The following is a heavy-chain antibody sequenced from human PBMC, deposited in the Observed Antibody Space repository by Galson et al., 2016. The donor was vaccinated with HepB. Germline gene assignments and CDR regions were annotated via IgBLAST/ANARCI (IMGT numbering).Heavy chain of an antibody. V-gene: IGHV3-30*18. D-gene: IGHD1-26*01. Sequence: SLRLSCATSGFTFGSYGMHWVRQAPGKGLEWVAAISFDGREKLYADSVKGRFSISRDYSNKTLFLQMNSLRPEDTALYYCAKDRRVASPQPLGYFEHWGQGTLVTVSS. J-gene: IGHJ1*01. CDR2: ISFDGREK. CDR1: GFTFGSYG. CDR3: AKDRRVASPQPLGYFEH.